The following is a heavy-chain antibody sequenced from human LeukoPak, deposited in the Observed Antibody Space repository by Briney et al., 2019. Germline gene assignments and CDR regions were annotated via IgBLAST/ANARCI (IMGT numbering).Heavy chain of an antibody. Sequence: GGSLRLSCAASGFTFSSYSMNWVRQAPGKGLEWVSYISSSSSTIYYAGSVKGRFTISRDNAKNSLYLQMNSLRAEDTAVYYCARDWGPPGMDVWGQGTTVTVSS. D-gene: IGHD3-16*01. V-gene: IGHV3-48*01. CDR1: GFTFSSYS. CDR2: ISSSSSTI. CDR3: ARDWGPPGMDV. J-gene: IGHJ6*02.